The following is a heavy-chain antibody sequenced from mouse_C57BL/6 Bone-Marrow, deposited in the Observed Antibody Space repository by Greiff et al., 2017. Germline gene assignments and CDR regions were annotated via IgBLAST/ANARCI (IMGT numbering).Heavy chain of an antibody. D-gene: IGHD4-1*01. V-gene: IGHV1-22*01. CDR1: GFKFTDYN. J-gene: IGHJ2*01. CDR2: INPTNGGT. Sequence: EVQLQQSGPELVKPGASVKLSCKASGFKFTDYNMHWVKQSHGKSLEWIGYINPTNGGTSYNQKFKGKATLTVNKSSSPAYMELRSLTSEDSAVYYCARKRLGRLDYWGQGTTLTVSS. CDR3: ARKRLGRLDY.